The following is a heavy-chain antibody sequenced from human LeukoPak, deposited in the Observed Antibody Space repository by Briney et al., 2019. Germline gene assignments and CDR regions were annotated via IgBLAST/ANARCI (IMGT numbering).Heavy chain of an antibody. Sequence: AGGSLRLSCAASEFTFRSYAMNWVRQAPGKGLEWVSTISESDGRTLYADSAKGRFTISRDNSKNTLYLQMNSLRAEDTAVYYCTTYRQLGEIDYWGQGTLVTVSS. V-gene: IGHV3-23*01. D-gene: IGHD6-6*01. CDR2: ISESDGRT. CDR1: EFTFRSYA. J-gene: IGHJ4*02. CDR3: TTYRQLGEIDY.